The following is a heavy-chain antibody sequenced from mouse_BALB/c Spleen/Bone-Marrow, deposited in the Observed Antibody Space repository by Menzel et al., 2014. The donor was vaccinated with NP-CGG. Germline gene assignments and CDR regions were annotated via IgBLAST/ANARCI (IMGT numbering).Heavy chain of an antibody. CDR1: GDSITSGY. D-gene: IGHD1-1*01. CDR3: ARGGGSSYNYAMDY. V-gene: IGHV3-8*02. Sequence: EVQLQQSGPSLVKPSQTLSLTCSVTGDSITSGYWNWIRKFPGNKLEYMGYISYSGSTYYNPSLKSRISITRVTSKNQYYLQLNSVTTEDTATYYCARGGGSSYNYAMDYWGQGTSVTVSS. J-gene: IGHJ4*01. CDR2: ISYSGST.